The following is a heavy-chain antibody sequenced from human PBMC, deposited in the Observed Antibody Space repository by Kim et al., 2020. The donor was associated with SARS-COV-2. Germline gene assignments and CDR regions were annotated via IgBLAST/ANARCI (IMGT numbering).Heavy chain of an antibody. V-gene: IGHV3-43*02. Sequence: GGSLRLSCAASGFTFDDYAMHWVRQAPGKGLEWVSLISGDGGSTYYADSVKGRFTISRDNSKNSLYLQMNSLRTEDTALYYCAKAASAHMVRGRGKAFDIWGQGTPVTVSS. CDR3: AKAASAHMVRGRGKAFDI. J-gene: IGHJ3*02. CDR2: ISGDGGST. D-gene: IGHD3-10*01. CDR1: GFTFDDYA.